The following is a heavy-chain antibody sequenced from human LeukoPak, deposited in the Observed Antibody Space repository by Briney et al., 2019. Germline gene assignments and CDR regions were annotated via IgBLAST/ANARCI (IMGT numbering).Heavy chain of an antibody. D-gene: IGHD3-10*01. J-gene: IGHJ4*02. CDR1: GGSISSGGYY. V-gene: IGHV4-31*03. CDR2: IYYGGST. Sequence: RTSETLSLTCTVSGGSISSGGYYWSWIRQHPGKGLEWIGYIYYGGSTYYNPSLKSRVTISVDTSKNQFSLKLSSVTAADTAVYYCARIPYGSGSYYNLSFDYWGQGTLVTVSS. CDR3: ARIPYGSGSYYNLSFDY.